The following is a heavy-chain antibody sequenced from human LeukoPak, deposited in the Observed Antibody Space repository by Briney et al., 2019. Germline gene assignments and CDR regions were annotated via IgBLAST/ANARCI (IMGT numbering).Heavy chain of an antibody. CDR1: GYTFTGYH. CDR2: INPKSGGT. J-gene: IGHJ3*02. Sequence: ASVKVSCKASGYTFTGYHIHWVRQAPGQGLEWMGWINPKSGGTNYAQKFEGWVTMTKDTSMSTVYMELSRLKSDDTAVYYCARDSGWEVVLYASEIWGQGTMVTVSS. V-gene: IGHV1-2*04. D-gene: IGHD1-26*01. CDR3: ARDSGWEVVLYASEI.